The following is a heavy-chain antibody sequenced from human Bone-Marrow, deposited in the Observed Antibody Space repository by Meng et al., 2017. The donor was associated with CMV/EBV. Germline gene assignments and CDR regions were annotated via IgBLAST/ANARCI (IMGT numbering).Heavy chain of an antibody. V-gene: IGHV1-2*02. D-gene: IGHD3-22*01. J-gene: IGHJ4*02. CDR3: ARSGYYYGFDY. CDR1: GNTFSGYY. CDR2: INPDTDDK. Sequence: ASVKVSCKASGNTFSGYYVHWVRQAPGQGLEWMGWINPDTDDKNLGENFHGRVTMTRDTSIRAVYMEVRSLRSDDTAVYYCARSGYYYGFDYWGQGTLVTVSS.